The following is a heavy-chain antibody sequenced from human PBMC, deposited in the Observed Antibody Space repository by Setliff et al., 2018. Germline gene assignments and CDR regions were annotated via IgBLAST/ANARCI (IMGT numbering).Heavy chain of an antibody. CDR1: GFDFSDAW. V-gene: IGHV3-15*01. CDR2: IKSKAGGGTI. J-gene: IGHJ3*01. Sequence: PGGSLRLSCAASGFDFSDAWMSWVRQAPGKGPEWVGLIKSKAGGGTIDYAAPVEGRFTISRDDSKNTVYLQMSSLKIEDTAVYYCVHNADFIGTFNTWGQVTMVTVSS. CDR3: VHNADFIGTFNT. D-gene: IGHD2-8*01.